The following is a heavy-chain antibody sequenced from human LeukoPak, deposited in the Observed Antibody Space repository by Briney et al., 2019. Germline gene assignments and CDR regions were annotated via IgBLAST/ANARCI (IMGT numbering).Heavy chain of an antibody. CDR1: GSGVSISNYY. D-gene: IGHD3-22*01. CDR2: IDYSGST. Sequence: SETLSLTCTVSGSGVSISNYYWSWIRQPPGKGLEWIGYIDYSGSTKYNPSLRGRVTISVDTSKKQFSLKLTSVTAADTAVYYCARARYDSSGYYSWFDYWGQGTLVTVSS. V-gene: IGHV4-59*01. J-gene: IGHJ4*02. CDR3: ARARYDSSGYYSWFDY.